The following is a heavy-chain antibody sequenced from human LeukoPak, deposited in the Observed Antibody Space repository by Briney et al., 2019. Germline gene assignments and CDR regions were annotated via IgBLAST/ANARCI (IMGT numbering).Heavy chain of an antibody. V-gene: IGHV3-53*01. D-gene: IGHD6-6*01. J-gene: IGHJ3*01. CDR1: EFIVSNNY. Sequence: HPGGSLRLSCAASEFIVSNNYMSWVRQAPGKGLEWVSIIYPGGTTYYADSLKGRFTISRDDSKNSLYLQMNNLRVEDTAVYYCARSSYSSSSSVWGQGTMVTVSS. CDR3: ARSSYSSSSSV. CDR2: IYPGGTT.